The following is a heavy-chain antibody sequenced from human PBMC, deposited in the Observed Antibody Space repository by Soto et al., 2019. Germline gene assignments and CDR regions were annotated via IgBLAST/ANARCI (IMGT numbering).Heavy chain of an antibody. V-gene: IGHV3-30-3*01. CDR2: ISSDGSNK. CDR3: ARWNVQHDSYGYF. J-gene: IGHJ4*02. CDR1: GLTLSSFP. Sequence: GGPLRLSCTASGLTLSSFPMHWVRQAPGRGLEWVALISSDGSNKYYADAVKGRFTISRDNSKNTLYLQMNSLRGEDTAVYYCARWNVQHDSYGYFWGQGNQVTGSS. D-gene: IGHD5-18*01.